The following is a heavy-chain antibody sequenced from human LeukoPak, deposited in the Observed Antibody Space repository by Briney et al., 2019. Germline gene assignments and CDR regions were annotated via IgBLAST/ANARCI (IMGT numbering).Heavy chain of an antibody. CDR2: IYTSGST. D-gene: IGHD5-12*01. CDR3: ARQNSGYDFDYFDY. CDR1: GGSISSYY. V-gene: IGHV4-4*09. Sequence: SETLSLTCTVSGGSISSYYWSWIRQPPGKGLEWIGYIYTSGSTNYNPSLKSRVTISVDTSKNQFSLKLSSVTAADTAVYYCARQNSGYDFDYFDYWAQGTLVTVSS. J-gene: IGHJ4*02.